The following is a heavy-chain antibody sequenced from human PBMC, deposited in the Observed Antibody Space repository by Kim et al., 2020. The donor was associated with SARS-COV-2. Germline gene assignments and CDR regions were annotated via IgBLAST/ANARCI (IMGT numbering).Heavy chain of an antibody. CDR2: IYTDGTRT. V-gene: IGHV3-74*01. D-gene: IGHD3-3*01. CDR1: EFIFSDYW. Sequence: GGSLRLSCAASEFIFSDYWMHWVRQAPGNGLVWVSRIYTDGTRTAYADSVTGRFTISRDNAKKTVYLQMNSLRAEDTAVYYCARGDRVGYYLDYWGQGILVTVSS. J-gene: IGHJ4*02. CDR3: ARGDRVGYYLDY.